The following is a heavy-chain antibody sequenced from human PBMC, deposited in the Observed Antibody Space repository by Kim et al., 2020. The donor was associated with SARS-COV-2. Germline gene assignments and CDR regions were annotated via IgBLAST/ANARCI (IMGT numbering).Heavy chain of an antibody. CDR2: FDPEDGET. D-gene: IGHD5-18*01. CDR1: GYTLTELS. V-gene: IGHV1-24*01. CDR3: ATVGRGYPLIQSDY. Sequence: ASVKVSCKVSGYTLTELSMHWVRQAPGKGLEWMGGFDPEDGETIYAQKFQGRVTMTEDTSTDTAYMELSSLRSEDTAVYYCATVGRGYPLIQSDYWGQGTPLTVSS. J-gene: IGHJ4*02.